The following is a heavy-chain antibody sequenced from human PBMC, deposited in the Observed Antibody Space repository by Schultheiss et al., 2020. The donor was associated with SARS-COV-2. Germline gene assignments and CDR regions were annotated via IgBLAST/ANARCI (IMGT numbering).Heavy chain of an antibody. J-gene: IGHJ4*02. V-gene: IGHV4-4*02. CDR2: IYHSGRT. CDR1: GGSISSSNW. CDR3: ARAGRAIAAAGIDY. D-gene: IGHD6-13*01. Sequence: SETLSLTCTVSGGSISSSNWWSWVRQPPGKGLEWIGEIYHSGRTNYNPSLKSRVTISVDTSKNQFSLKLSSVTAADTAVYYCARAGRAIAAAGIDYWGQGTLVTVSS.